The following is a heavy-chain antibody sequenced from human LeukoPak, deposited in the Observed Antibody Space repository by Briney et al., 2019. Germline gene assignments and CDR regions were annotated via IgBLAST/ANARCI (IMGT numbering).Heavy chain of an antibody. Sequence: VASVKVSCKASGGTFSSYAISWVRQAPGQGLEWMGRIIPILGIANYAQKFQGRVTITADKSTSTVYMELSSLRSEDTAVYYCARVRDGHAFDIWGQETMVTVSS. CDR3: ARVRDGHAFDI. CDR2: IIPILGIA. V-gene: IGHV1-69*04. D-gene: IGHD5-24*01. CDR1: GGTFSSYA. J-gene: IGHJ3*02.